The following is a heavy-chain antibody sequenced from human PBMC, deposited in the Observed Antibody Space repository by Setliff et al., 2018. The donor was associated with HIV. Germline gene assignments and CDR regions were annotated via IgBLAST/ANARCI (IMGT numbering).Heavy chain of an antibody. J-gene: IGHJ3*02. CDR3: ARSQETSVAATEI. Sequence: PSQTLSLTCVVSGASISDGTYYWSWIRQPAGKGLEWIGHIYIRGGTTNYSLSLKSRVTISLDTSKNQFSLSLSSVTASDTALYYCARSQETSVAATEIWGQGTMVTVSS. CDR1: GASISDGTYY. V-gene: IGHV4-61*09. CDR2: IYIRGGTT.